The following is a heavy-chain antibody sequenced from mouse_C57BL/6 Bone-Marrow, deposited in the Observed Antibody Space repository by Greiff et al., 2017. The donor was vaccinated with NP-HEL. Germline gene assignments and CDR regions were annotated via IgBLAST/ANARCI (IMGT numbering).Heavy chain of an antibody. D-gene: IGHD2-3*01. J-gene: IGHJ3*01. CDR3: ARVGPLYDGYYLWFAY. Sequence: QVQLQQPGAELVKPGASVKLSCKASGYTFTSYWMHWVKQRPGQGLEWIGMIHPNSGSTNYNEKFKSKATLTVDKSSSTAYMQLSSLTSEDSAVYYCARVGPLYDGYYLWFAYWGQGTLVTVSA. CDR2: IHPNSGST. CDR1: GYTFTSYW. V-gene: IGHV1-64*01.